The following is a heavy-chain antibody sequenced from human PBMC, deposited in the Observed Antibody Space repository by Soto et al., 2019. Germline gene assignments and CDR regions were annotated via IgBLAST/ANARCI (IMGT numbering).Heavy chain of an antibody. V-gene: IGHV4-31*03. CDR2: IYYSGST. Sequence: SETLSLTCTVSGGSISSGGYYWSWIRRHPGKGLEWIGYIYYSGSTYYNPSLKSRVTISVDTSKNQFSLRLSSVTAADTAVYYCARGKMAARPDYWGQGTLVTVSS. CDR3: ARGKMAARPDY. CDR1: GGSISSGGYY. J-gene: IGHJ4*02. D-gene: IGHD6-6*01.